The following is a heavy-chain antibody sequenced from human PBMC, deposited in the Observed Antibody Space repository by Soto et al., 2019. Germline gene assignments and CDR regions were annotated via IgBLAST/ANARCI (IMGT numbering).Heavy chain of an antibody. J-gene: IGHJ4*02. CDR3: ARGGGYSYGRVDY. Sequence: GGSLRLSCAASGFTFSSYWMHWVRQAPGKGLVWVSRINSDGSSTSYADSVKGRFTISRDNAKNTLYLQMNSLRAEDTAVYYCARGGGYSYGRVDYWGQGTLVTVSS. D-gene: IGHD5-18*01. V-gene: IGHV3-74*01. CDR1: GFTFSSYW. CDR2: INSDGSST.